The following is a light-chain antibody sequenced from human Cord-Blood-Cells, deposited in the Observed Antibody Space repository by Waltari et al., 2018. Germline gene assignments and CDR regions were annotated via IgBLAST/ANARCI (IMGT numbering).Light chain of an antibody. Sequence: QSALTQPASVSGSPGQSITISCTGTSSDVGGYNYVSWYQQQPGKAPQLMIYDVSKRPSGVSNLSSSSKSGNTASLTISGLQAEDGADYYCSSYTSSSTWLFGGGTKLTVL. V-gene: IGLV2-14*01. CDR2: DVS. CDR1: SSDVGGYNY. J-gene: IGLJ3*02. CDR3: SSYTSSSTWL.